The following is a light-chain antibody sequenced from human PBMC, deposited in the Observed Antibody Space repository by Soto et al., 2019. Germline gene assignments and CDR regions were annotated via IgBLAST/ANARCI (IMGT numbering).Light chain of an antibody. Sequence: QSALTQPASVSGSPGQSITISCTGTSRDVGGYNYVSWHQQHPGKAPKVIITEVSNRPSGVSNRFSGSKSSNTASLTISGLQAEDEAYYYCSSYVSSSTFVVFGGGTKVTVL. CDR2: EVS. CDR3: SSYVSSSTFVV. J-gene: IGLJ2*01. CDR1: SRDVGGYNY. V-gene: IGLV2-14*01.